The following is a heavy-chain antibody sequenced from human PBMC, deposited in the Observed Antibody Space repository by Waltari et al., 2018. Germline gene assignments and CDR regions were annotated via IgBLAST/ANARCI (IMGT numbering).Heavy chain of an antibody. Sequence: QVQLVQSGAEAKKPGSSVRVSCRTSGGHFTSDSVNWVRQAPGKGLEWMGRIMPDISETKYAVKFQGRITITADKSTGTVYMELSSLRSDDTAVYYCAGGDGGYYYYKMDVWGQGTTVTVYS. V-gene: IGHV1-69*02. J-gene: IGHJ6*03. D-gene: IGHD3-10*01. CDR3: AGGDGGYYYYKMDV. CDR1: GGHFTSDS. CDR2: IMPDISET.